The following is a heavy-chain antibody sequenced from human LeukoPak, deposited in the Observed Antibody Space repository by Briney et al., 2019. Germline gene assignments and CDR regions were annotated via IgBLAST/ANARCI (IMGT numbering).Heavy chain of an antibody. CDR3: AREGAGGYNPPYYFDY. CDR1: GFTFSSYA. CDR2: ISGSGGST. D-gene: IGHD5-18*01. J-gene: IGHJ4*02. V-gene: IGHV3-23*01. Sequence: GGSLRLSCAASGFTFSSYAMSWVRQAPGKGLEWVSAISGSGGSTYYADSVKGRFTISRDNSKNSLYLQMNSLRAEDTAVYYCAREGAGGYNPPYYFDYWGQGTLVTVSS.